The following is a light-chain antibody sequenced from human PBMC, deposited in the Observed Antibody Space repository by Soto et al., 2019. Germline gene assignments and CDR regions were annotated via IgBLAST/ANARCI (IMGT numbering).Light chain of an antibody. CDR2: DVT. V-gene: IGLV2-14*03. CDR3: RSYISGSTTVV. J-gene: IGLJ3*02. CDR1: TNDIAVYSY. Sequence: QSALTQPASVSGSPGQSITISCTGTTNDIAVYSYVAWYQQHPGKAPNLMIYDVTTRPSGVSDRFSGSKSGDTASRTISGLQAEDEAIYDCRSYISGSTTVVFGGGTQLTVL.